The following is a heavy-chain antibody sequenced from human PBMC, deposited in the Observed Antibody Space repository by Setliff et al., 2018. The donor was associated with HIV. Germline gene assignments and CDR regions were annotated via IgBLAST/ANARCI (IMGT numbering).Heavy chain of an antibody. CDR3: ARSDRVAGTDNAY. CDR2: INPNSGGT. D-gene: IGHD6-19*01. Sequence: ASVKVSCKASGYTFTGYYMHWVRQAPGQGLEWMGWINPNSGGTNYAQKFQGRVTMTRDTSISTAYMELSRLRSDDTAVYYCARSDRVAGTDNAYWGQGTLVTVSS. J-gene: IGHJ4*02. V-gene: IGHV1-2*02. CDR1: GYTFTGYY.